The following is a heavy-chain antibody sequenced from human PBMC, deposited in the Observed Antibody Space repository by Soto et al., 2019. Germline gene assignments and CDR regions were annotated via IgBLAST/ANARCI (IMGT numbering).Heavy chain of an antibody. V-gene: IGHV4-61*01. D-gene: IGHD2-2*01. J-gene: IGHJ6*02. Sequence: QVQLQESGPGLVRPSETLSLTCTVSSGSVSSHSYYWSWIRQPPGKGLEWIGYIYYSGSTYYNPSLKSQVTISLDTSKNQFSLKLRSVTAADTAVYYCARTYCSSASCYGLYYFGMDVWGQGTTVIVSS. CDR1: SGSVSSHSYY. CDR3: ARTYCSSASCYGLYYFGMDV. CDR2: IYYSGST.